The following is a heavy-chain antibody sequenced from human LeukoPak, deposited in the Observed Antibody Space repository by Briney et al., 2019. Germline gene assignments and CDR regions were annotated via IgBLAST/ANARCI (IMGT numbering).Heavy chain of an antibody. D-gene: IGHD2-2*01. J-gene: IGHJ4*02. V-gene: IGHV5-51*01. CDR2: IYPGDSDT. CDR3: ARRQGCSSTSCPPDS. Sequence: GESLKISCRGSGYSFTTYWIGWVRQMPGEGLEWMGIIYPGDSDTRYSPSFQGQVTMSADKSSNTAYLQWSSLKASDTAMYYCARRQGCSSTSCPPDSWGQGTLVTVSS. CDR1: GYSFTTYW.